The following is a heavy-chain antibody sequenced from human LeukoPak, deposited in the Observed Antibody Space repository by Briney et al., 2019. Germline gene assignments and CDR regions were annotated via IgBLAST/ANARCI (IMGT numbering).Heavy chain of an antibody. J-gene: IGHJ4*02. CDR2: ISYDGSNK. CDR1: GFTFSSYG. V-gene: IGHV3-30*03. CDR3: AGPSSSGYYYRY. Sequence: GRSLRLSCAASGFTFSSYGMHWVRQAPGKGLEWVAVISYDGSNKYYADSVKGRFTISRDNSKNTLYLQMNSLRAEDTAVYYCAGPSSSGYYYRYWGQGTLVTVSS. D-gene: IGHD3-22*01.